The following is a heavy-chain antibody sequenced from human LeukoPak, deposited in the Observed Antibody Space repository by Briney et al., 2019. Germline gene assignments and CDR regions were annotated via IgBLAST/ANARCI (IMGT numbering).Heavy chain of an antibody. Sequence: GASLRLSCAASGFSFSSYGLHWVRQAPGKGLEWLAYTRFDGSDKYHADSVKGRFTISRDNSKNTVYLQMNSLRVEDMAIYYCAKDQFDPWGQGTLVTVSS. CDR3: AKDQFDP. J-gene: IGHJ5*02. CDR1: GFSFSSYG. V-gene: IGHV3-30*02. CDR2: TRFDGSDK.